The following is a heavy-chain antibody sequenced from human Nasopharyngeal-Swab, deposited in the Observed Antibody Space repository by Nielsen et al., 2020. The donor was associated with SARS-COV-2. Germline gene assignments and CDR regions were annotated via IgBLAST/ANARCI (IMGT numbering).Heavy chain of an antibody. D-gene: IGHD1-7*01. CDR1: GFTFSSYW. Sequence: GESLKISCAASGFTFSSYWMSWVRQAPGKGLEWVANIKQDGSEKYYVDSVKGRFTISRDNAKNSLYLQMNSLRAEDTAVYYCARVWNYVGYYYYYMDVWGKGTTVTVSS. CDR2: IKQDGSEK. V-gene: IGHV3-7*04. J-gene: IGHJ6*03. CDR3: ARVWNYVGYYYYYMDV.